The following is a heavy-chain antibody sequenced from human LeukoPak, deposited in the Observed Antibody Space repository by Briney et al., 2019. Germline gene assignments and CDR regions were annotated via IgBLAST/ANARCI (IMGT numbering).Heavy chain of an antibody. V-gene: IGHV4-34*01. CDR3: ARAYSSSWYYNWFDP. J-gene: IGHJ5*02. CDR2: INHSGST. CDR1: GGSFSGYY. Sequence: SETLSLTCAVYGGSFSGYYWSWIRQPPGKGLEWIGEINHSGSTNYNPSLKSRVTISVDTSKNQFSLKLSSVTAADTAVYYCARAYSSSWYYNWFDPWGQGTLVTVSS. D-gene: IGHD6-13*01.